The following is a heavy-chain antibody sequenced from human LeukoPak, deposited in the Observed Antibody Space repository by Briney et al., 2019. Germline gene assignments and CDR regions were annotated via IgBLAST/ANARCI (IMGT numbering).Heavy chain of an antibody. CDR1: GFTFSDYC. CDR2: ISNSGSVS. V-gene: IGHV3-11*04. CDR3: ARDGSPEASINYFDT. J-gene: IGHJ5*02. Sequence: GSLRLSCAASGFTFSDYCMSWIRQAPGKGLEWILYISNSGSVSYYADSVKGRFTISRDNAKNSLYLEMNSLSADDTALYYCARDGSPEASINYFDTWGQGTPVTVSS. D-gene: IGHD5-24*01.